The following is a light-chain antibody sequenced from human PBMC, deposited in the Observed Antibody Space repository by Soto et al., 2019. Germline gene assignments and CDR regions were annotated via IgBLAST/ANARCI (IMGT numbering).Light chain of an antibody. CDR1: RSVSSY. CDR3: QQSGSSPWT. V-gene: IGKV3-20*01. Sequence: EVVMTQSPATLSVSPGESATLSCRATRSVSSYLAWYQQKPGQAPRLLIYGASNRATGIPDRFSGSGSETEFTLTISRLEPEDFAVFYCQQSGSSPWTFGQGTKVDIK. J-gene: IGKJ1*01. CDR2: GAS.